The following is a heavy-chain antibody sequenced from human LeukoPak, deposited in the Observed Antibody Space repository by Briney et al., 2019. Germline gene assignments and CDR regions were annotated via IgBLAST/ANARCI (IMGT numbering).Heavy chain of an antibody. D-gene: IGHD5-18*01. CDR3: AKDKGYLYYYGMDV. V-gene: IGHV3-9*01. J-gene: IGHJ6*02. Sequence: GRSLRLSCAASGFTFDDYAMHWVRQAPGKGLEWVSGISWNSGGIGYADSVKGRFTISRDNAKNSLYLQMNSLRAEDTALYYCAKDKGYLYYYGMDVWGQGTTVTVSS. CDR1: GFTFDDYA. CDR2: ISWNSGGI.